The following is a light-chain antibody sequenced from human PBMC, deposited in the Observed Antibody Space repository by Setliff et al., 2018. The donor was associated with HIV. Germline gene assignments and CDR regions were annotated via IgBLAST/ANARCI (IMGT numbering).Light chain of an antibody. J-gene: IGLJ1*01. Sequence: QSALTQPASVSGSPGQSITISCTGSSSDVGGYNYVSWYQQHPGKAPKPMIYDVSERPSGVSHRFSGSKSGNTASLTISGLQTEDEADYFCASYRSPATYVFGIGTKVTVL. CDR3: ASYRSPATYV. CDR1: SSDVGGYNY. V-gene: IGLV2-14*03. CDR2: DVS.